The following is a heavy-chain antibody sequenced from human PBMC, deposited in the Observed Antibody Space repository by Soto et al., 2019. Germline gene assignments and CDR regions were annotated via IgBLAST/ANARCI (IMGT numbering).Heavy chain of an antibody. D-gene: IGHD4-4*01. CDR2: IKQDGSEK. V-gene: IGHV3-7*01. CDR3: ARDRGASWATVIDY. CDR1: GFTFSSYW. J-gene: IGHJ4*02. Sequence: GGSLRLSCAASGFTFSSYWMSWVRQAPGKGLEWVANIKQDGSEKYYVDSVKGRFTISRDNAKNSLYPQMNSLRAEDTAVYYCARDRGASWATVIDYWGQGTLVTVSS.